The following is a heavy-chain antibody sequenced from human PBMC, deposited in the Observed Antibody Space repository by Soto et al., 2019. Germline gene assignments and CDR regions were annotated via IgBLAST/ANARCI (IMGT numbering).Heavy chain of an antibody. CDR1: DGSISNYY. CDR2: IYSSGST. J-gene: IGHJ2*01. D-gene: IGHD4-17*01. Sequence: QVQLQESGPGLVKPSETLSLTCTVSDGSISNYYWSWIRQPPGKGLEWIGYIYSSGSTNYNPSLKSRVTISLDTSKKQFSVKLNSVTAADTAVYYCARGPQTTPWYFDLWGRGTLVTVSS. CDR3: ARGPQTTPWYFDL. V-gene: IGHV4-59*01.